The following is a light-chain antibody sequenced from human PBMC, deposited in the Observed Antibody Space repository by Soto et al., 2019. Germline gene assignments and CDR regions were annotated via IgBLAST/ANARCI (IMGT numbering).Light chain of an antibody. Sequence: QSALTQPPSASGSPGQSVTISCTGTSSDVGGYNYVSWYQQHPGKAPKLMIYEVSKRPSGVPDRFSGSKSGNTDSLTVSGLQAEDEADYYCSSYAGSKGVFGGGTKLTVL. CDR2: EVS. CDR3: SSYAGSKGV. J-gene: IGLJ2*01. V-gene: IGLV2-8*01. CDR1: SSDVGGYNY.